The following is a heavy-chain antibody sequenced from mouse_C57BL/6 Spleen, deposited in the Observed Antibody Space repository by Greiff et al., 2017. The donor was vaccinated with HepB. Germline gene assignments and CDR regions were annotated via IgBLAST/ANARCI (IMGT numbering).Heavy chain of an antibody. V-gene: IGHV1-22*01. Sequence: VQLQQSGPELVKPGASVKMSCTASGYTFTDYNMHWVKQSHGKSLEWIGYINPNNGGTSYKQKFKGKATFTVNKSSSTAHMELRSLTSEDSAVYYCAYYDYGNYFDYWGQGTTLTVSS. CDR2: INPNNGGT. CDR1: GYTFTDYN. J-gene: IGHJ2*01. D-gene: IGHD2-4*01. CDR3: AYYDYGNYFDY.